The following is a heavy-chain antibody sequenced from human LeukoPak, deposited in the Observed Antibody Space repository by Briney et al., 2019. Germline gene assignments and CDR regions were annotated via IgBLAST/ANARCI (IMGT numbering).Heavy chain of an antibody. CDR2: IKQDGSET. D-gene: IGHD2-2*02. CDR3: ATYPHLPY. V-gene: IGHV3-7*01. CDR1: GFTFGNSW. Sequence: PGGSLRLSCAASGFTFGNSWMTWVRQAPGKGLEWVASIKQDGSETYYVDSVKGRFTISRDNAKNSLYLQMSSLRAEDSAMYYCATYPHLPYWGQGILVTVSS. J-gene: IGHJ4*02.